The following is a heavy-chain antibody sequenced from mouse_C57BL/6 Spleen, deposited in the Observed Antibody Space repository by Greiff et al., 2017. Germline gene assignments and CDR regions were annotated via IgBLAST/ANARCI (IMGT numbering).Heavy chain of an antibody. CDR3: ARSEYYGSGSVAYYAMDY. CDR1: GYTFTSYW. D-gene: IGHD1-1*01. CDR2: IDPSDSET. V-gene: IGHV1-52*01. Sequence: QVQLQQPGAELVRPGSSVKLSCKASGYTFTSYWMHWVKQRPIQGLEWIGNIDPSDSETHYNQKFKDKATLTVDKSSSTAYMQLSSLTSEDSAVYYCARSEYYGSGSVAYYAMDYWGQGTSVTVSA. J-gene: IGHJ4*01.